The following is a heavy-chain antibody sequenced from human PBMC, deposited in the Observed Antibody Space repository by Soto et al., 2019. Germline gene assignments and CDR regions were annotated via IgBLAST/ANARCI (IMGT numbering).Heavy chain of an antibody. D-gene: IGHD3-22*01. CDR3: ARDLQRDYYGSNNDAFDI. CDR2: IWYDGSNK. CDR1: GFTFSSYG. J-gene: IGHJ3*02. Sequence: PGGSLRLSCAASGFTFSSYGMHWVRQAPGKGLEWVAVIWYDGSNKYYADSVRGRFTISRDNSKNTLYLQMNSLRAEDTAVYYCARDLQRDYYGSNNDAFDIWGQGTMVTVSS. V-gene: IGHV3-33*01.